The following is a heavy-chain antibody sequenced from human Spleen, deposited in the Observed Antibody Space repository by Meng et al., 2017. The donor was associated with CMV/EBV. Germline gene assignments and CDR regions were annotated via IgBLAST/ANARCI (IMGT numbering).Heavy chain of an antibody. CDR1: EYTLNTNY. Sequence: SEYTLNTNYIRWVRQAPGQGLEWMGWLNPDSGTTKYAQKFQDRVTLTRDMSINTAYMDLSRLKFDDTAVYFCARAQAIGAANWFDPWGQGTLVTRLL. D-gene: IGHD6-13*01. J-gene: IGHJ5*02. CDR2: LNPDSGTT. CDR3: ARAQAIGAANWFDP. V-gene: IGHV1-2*02.